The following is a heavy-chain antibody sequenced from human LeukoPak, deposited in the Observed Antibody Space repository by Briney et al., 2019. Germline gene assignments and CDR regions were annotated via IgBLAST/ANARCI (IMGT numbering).Heavy chain of an antibody. V-gene: IGHV3-33*01. CDR3: ASLVGL. J-gene: IGHJ4*02. CDR1: GFTFSSYG. CDR2: IWYDGNNK. D-gene: IGHD2-21*01. Sequence: GGSLRLSCAASGFTFSSYGMHWVRQAPGKGLEWVAVIWYDGNNKYYADSAKGRFTISRDNSKNTLYLQMNSLRAEDTAVYYCASLVGLWGQGTLVTVSS.